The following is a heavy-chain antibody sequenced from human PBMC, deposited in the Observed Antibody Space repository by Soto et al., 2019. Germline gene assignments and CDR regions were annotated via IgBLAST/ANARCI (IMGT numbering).Heavy chain of an antibody. CDR2: IYYSGST. CDR1: GGSISSGDYY. J-gene: IGHJ6*02. CDR3: AKGLIRSSWTDYYYYGMDV. V-gene: IGHV4-30-4*01. Sequence: SETLYLNCTVSGGSISSGDYYWSWIRQPPGEGLEWIGYIYYSGSTYYNPSLKSRVTISVDTSKNQFSLKLSSVTAADTAVYYCAKGLIRSSWTDYYYYGMDVWGQGTTVS. D-gene: IGHD6-13*01.